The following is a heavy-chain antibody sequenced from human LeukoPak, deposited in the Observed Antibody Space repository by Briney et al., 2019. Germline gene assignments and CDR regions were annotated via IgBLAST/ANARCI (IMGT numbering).Heavy chain of an antibody. Sequence: PGGSLRLSCAASGFSFSLYGMHWVRQAPGKGLEWVAVISNDGDSEYYSDSVKGRFTISRDNAKDTLYLQMDSLRRDDTAVYFCAKDGRGGTFFGDIEYWGQGTLVAVSS. D-gene: IGHD3-10*01. CDR1: GFSFSLYG. CDR2: ISNDGDSE. CDR3: AKDGRGGTFFGDIEY. V-gene: IGHV3-30*18. J-gene: IGHJ4*02.